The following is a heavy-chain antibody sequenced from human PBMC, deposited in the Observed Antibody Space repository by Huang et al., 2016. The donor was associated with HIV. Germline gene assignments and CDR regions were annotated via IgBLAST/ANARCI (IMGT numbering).Heavy chain of an antibody. J-gene: IGHJ3*02. Sequence: EVQLVESGGGLIQPGGSLRLSFAASGFTVSSNCMSWVRQAPGKGLEWVSVMYTGGSTYYADSVKGRFTISRDNSKNTLYLQMNSLRAEDTAVYYCARMAVAGNDAFDIWGQGTMVTVSS. CDR1: GFTVSSNC. V-gene: IGHV3-53*01. CDR3: ARMAVAGNDAFDI. D-gene: IGHD6-19*01. CDR2: MYTGGST.